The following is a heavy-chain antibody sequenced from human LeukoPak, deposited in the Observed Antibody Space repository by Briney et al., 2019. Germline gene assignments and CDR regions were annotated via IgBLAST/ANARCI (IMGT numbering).Heavy chain of an antibody. D-gene: IGHD6-19*01. J-gene: IGHJ4*02. CDR2: ISGSGGST. V-gene: IGHV3-23*01. CDR1: GFTFNNYV. Sequence: GGSLRLSCAASGFTFNNYVMSWVRQAPGKGVEWVSSISGSGGSTYYADSVKGRFTISRDNSKNTLYLQMNSLRAEDTAVYYCAKRDISSGWYGVADYWGQGTLVTVSS. CDR3: AKRDISSGWYGVADY.